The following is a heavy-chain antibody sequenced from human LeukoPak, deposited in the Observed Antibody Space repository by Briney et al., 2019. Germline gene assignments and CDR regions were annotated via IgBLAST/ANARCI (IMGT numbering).Heavy chain of an antibody. V-gene: IGHV4-39*06. CDR2: IYHSGST. D-gene: IGHD6-13*01. J-gene: IGHJ1*01. CDR1: GGSISSGSYY. Sequence: SETLSLTCTVSGGSISSGSYYWSWIRQPPGKGLEWIGSIYHSGSTYYNPSLKSRVTISVDTSKNQFPLKLSSVTAADTAVYYCAKSSSSWDIEYFQHWGQGTLVTVSS. CDR3: AKSSSSWDIEYFQH.